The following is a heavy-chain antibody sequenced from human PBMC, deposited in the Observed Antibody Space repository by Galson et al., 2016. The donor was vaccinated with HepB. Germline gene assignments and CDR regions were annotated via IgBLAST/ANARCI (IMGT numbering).Heavy chain of an antibody. J-gene: IGHJ4*02. CDR2: IAGSGAPT. CDR1: GFTFNIYA. D-gene: IGHD4-17*01. CDR3: AKGLHGDYSYFDD. V-gene: IGHV3-23*01. Sequence: SLRLSCAASGFTFNIYAMSWVRQAPGKGLEWVAAIAGSGAPTNYADSVKGRFTISRDNSKKTLYLQMNSLRAEDKAVYYCAKGLHGDYSYFDDWGQGTLVTVSS.